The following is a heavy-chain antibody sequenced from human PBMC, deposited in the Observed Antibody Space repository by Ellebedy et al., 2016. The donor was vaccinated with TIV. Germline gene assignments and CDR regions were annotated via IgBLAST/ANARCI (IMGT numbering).Heavy chain of an antibody. CDR2: IWYDGGKT. Sequence: PGGSLRLSCAVSGFTFSSYGMYWVRQAPGKGLEWVAAIWYDGGKTDYADSVKGRFTVSRDNSKNALFLQMNSLRAEDTAVYYCARGPTYGSYSPFDYWGQGSLVTVSS. J-gene: IGHJ4*02. CDR3: ARGPTYGSYSPFDY. D-gene: IGHD1-26*01. CDR1: GFTFSSYG. V-gene: IGHV3-33*08.